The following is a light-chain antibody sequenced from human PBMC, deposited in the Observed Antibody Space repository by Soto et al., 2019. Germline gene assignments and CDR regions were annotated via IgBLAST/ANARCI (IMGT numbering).Light chain of an antibody. V-gene: IGLV2-14*01. CDR2: EVS. Sequence: QSVLTQPASVAGSPGQSITISGTGTSSDVGGSNYVTWYQQYPGKAPKLMLYEVSHRHSGVSSRFAGSRSGNTACLTPSGLQTEVEADYYSGSYSVTSTLVFRGGTQLTVL. CDR1: SSDVGGSNY. CDR3: GSYSVTSTLV. J-gene: IGLJ2*01.